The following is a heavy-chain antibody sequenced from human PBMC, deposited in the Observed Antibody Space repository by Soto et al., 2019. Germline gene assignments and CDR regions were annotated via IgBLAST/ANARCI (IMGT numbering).Heavy chain of an antibody. V-gene: IGHV4-4*02. D-gene: IGHD2-2*01. Sequence: QVQLQESGPGLVKPSGTLSLTCAVSGGSISSSNWWSWVRQPPGKGLEWIGEIYHSGSTNYNPSRKSRVIISVDKSKNQFSLKLSSVTAADTAVYYCARTLGYIVVVPAVESEYYYYGMDVWGQGTTVTVSS. J-gene: IGHJ6*02. CDR1: GGSISSSNW. CDR3: ARTLGYIVVVPAVESEYYYYGMDV. CDR2: IYHSGST.